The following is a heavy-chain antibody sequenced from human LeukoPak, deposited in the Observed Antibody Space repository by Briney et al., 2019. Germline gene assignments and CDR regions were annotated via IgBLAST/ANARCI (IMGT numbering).Heavy chain of an antibody. CDR2: IWFDGSNE. J-gene: IGHJ4*02. CDR1: GFTFSSYG. V-gene: IGHV3-33*06. Sequence: GRSLRLSCVVSGFTFSSYGMHWVRQTPGKGLEWVAVIWFDGSNEYYADSVKGRLTISRDNSKNTLYLQMNSLRAEDTGIYYCVKDLGPHSGWPDYWGQGTLVTVSS. D-gene: IGHD6-19*01. CDR3: VKDLGPHSGWPDY.